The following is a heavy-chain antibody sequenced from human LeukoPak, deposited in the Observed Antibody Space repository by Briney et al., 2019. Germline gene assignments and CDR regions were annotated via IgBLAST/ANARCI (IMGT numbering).Heavy chain of an antibody. CDR2: IYHSGST. Sequence: SETLSLTCTVSGGSISSGGYYWSWIRQPPGKGLEWIGYIYHSGSTYYNPSLKSRVTISVDRSKNQFSLKLSSVTAADTAVYYCARDSYGDYVRWGQGTLVTVSS. D-gene: IGHD4-17*01. CDR3: ARDSYGDYVR. V-gene: IGHV4-30-2*01. J-gene: IGHJ4*02. CDR1: GGSISSGGYY.